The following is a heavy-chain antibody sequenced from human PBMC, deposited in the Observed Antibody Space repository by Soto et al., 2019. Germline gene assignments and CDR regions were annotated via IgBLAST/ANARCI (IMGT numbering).Heavy chain of an antibody. CDR1: GGSFSGYY. V-gene: IGHV4-34*01. CDR2: INHSGST. Sequence: QVQLQQWGAGLLKPSETLSLTCAVYGGSFSGYYWSWNRQPPGKGLEWIGEINHSGSTNYNPSLKSRVTISVDTSKNQFSLKLSSVTAADTAVYYCARMYYDSSGYYSYFDYWGQGTLVTVSS. J-gene: IGHJ4*02. CDR3: ARMYYDSSGYYSYFDY. D-gene: IGHD3-22*01.